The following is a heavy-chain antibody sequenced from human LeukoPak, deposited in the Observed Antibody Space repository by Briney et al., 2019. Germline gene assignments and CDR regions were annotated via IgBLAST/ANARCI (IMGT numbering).Heavy chain of an antibody. CDR2: INPNSGGT. D-gene: IGHD2-2*01. Sequence: ASVKVSCKASGYTFTGYYMHWVRQAPGQGLEWMGWINPNSGGTNYAQKFQGRVTMTRDTSISTAYMELSRLRSDDTAVYYCAREGYQLLSPRVFDYWGQGTLVTVSS. V-gene: IGHV1-2*02. J-gene: IGHJ4*02. CDR3: AREGYQLLSPRVFDY. CDR1: GYTFTGYY.